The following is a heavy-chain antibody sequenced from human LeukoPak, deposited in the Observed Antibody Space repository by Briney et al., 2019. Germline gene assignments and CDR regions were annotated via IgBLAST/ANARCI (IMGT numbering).Heavy chain of an antibody. J-gene: IGHJ4*02. CDR1: GYTFTSYA. CDR2: INAGNGNT. Sequence: ASVKVSCKASGYTFTSYAMHWVRQAPGQGLEWMGWINAGNGNTKYSQKFQGRVTITRDTSASTAYMELSSLRSEDTAVYYCARVLMVREVIKTYDYWGQGTLVTVSS. D-gene: IGHD3-10*01. V-gene: IGHV1-3*01. CDR3: ARVLMVREVIKTYDY.